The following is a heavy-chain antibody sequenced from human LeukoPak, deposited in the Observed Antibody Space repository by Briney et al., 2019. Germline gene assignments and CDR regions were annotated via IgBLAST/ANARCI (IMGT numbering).Heavy chain of an antibody. Sequence: PSETLSLTCTVSGGSISSYYWSWVRQPPGKGLEWVGYTYYSGSTNYNPSLKSRVTMSVDTSNNQFSLKLSSVTAADTAVYYCARHFNPLYYFDYWGQGTLVTVSS. CDR2: TYYSGST. CDR3: ARHFNPLYYFDY. V-gene: IGHV4-59*08. J-gene: IGHJ4*02. CDR1: GGSISSYY.